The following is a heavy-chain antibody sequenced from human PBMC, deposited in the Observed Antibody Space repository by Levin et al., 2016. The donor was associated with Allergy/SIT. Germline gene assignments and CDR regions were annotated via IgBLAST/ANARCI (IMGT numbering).Heavy chain of an antibody. CDR2: IYRSGST. CDR1: GDSISSYKW. CDR3: AAHVVVPARYFDP. Sequence: SETLSLTCAVSGDSISSYKWWTWVRQAPGKGLEWIGDIYRSGSTDYNPALRSRVSMSVDKSKNQFSLNLNSVTAADTAVYYCAAHVVVPARYFDPWGQGILVTVSS. D-gene: IGHD2-2*01. V-gene: IGHV4-4*02. J-gene: IGHJ5*02.